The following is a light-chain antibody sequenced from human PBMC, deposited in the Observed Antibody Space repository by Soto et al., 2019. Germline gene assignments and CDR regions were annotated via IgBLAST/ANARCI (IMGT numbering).Light chain of an antibody. CDR3: QQYDNLPPL. CDR2: EAS. CDR1: QDIMYY. J-gene: IGKJ4*01. V-gene: IGKV1-33*01. Sequence: DIKITHSPSSLLASVGKRFTITGKPSQDIMYYLNWYQQKPGKAPKLLIYEASNLETGVPSRFSGSGSGTHFTFTISSLQPEDIGTYYCQQYDNLPPLFGGGTKVDIK.